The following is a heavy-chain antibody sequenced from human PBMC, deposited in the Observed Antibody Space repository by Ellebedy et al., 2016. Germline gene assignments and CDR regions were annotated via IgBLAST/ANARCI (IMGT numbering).Heavy chain of an antibody. Sequence: GGSLRLSXAASGFTFDDYGMNWVRQAPGKGLEWVSGINWNGGSTGYADSVKGRFTISRDNAKNSLYLQMNSLRAEDTAFYYCARLETSGSYTAYFDYWGQGTLVTVSS. J-gene: IGHJ4*02. D-gene: IGHD1-26*01. CDR1: GFTFDDYG. V-gene: IGHV3-20*03. CDR2: INWNGGST. CDR3: ARLETSGSYTAYFDY.